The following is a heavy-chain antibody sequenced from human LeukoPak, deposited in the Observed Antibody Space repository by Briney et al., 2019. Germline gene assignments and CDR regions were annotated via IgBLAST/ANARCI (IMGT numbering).Heavy chain of an antibody. CDR1: GGTFSSYA. V-gene: IGHV1-69*05. Sequence: GSSVKVSCKASGGTFSSYAISWVRQAPGQGLEWMGRIIPIFGTANYAQKFQGRVTITTDESTSTAYMELSSLRSEDTAVYYCARSPMYYYDSSGYYEFAWFDPWGQGTLVTVSS. CDR2: IIPIFGTA. D-gene: IGHD3-22*01. CDR3: ARSPMYYYDSSGYYEFAWFDP. J-gene: IGHJ5*02.